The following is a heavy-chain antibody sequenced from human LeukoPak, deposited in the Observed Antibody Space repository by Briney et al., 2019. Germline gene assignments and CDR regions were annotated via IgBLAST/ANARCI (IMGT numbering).Heavy chain of an antibody. J-gene: IGHJ3*02. CDR2: IRSSTSYI. Sequence: GGSLRLSCAASGFTFSNYNMNWVRQAPGKGLEWVSSIRSSTSYIYYADSVKGRFTISRDNAKNSLYLQMNSLRAEDTAVYYCARAYDSGWAFDIWGQGTMVTVSS. CDR1: GFTFSNYN. D-gene: IGHD3-22*01. V-gene: IGHV3-21*01. CDR3: ARAYDSGWAFDI.